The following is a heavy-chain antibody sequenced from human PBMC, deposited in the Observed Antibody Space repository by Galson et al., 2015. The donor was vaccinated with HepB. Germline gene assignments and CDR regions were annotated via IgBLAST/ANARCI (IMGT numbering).Heavy chain of an antibody. CDR2: ICSGGST. Sequence: LRLSCAASGFTVSSNYMSWVRQAPGKGLEWVSVICSGGSTYYADSVKGRFTISRDNSKNTLYLQMNSLRAEDTAVYYCAKDQRPVYGANFDYWGQGTLVTVSS. J-gene: IGHJ4*02. CDR1: GFTVSSNY. V-gene: IGHV3-53*01. CDR3: AKDQRPVYGANFDY. D-gene: IGHD4-17*01.